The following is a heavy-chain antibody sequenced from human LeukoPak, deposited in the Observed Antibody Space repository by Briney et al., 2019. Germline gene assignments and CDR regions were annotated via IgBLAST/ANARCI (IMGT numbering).Heavy chain of an antibody. Sequence: ASVKVSCKASGYTFTSYAMHWVRQAPGQRLEWMGWINAGNGNTEYSQKFQGRVTITRDTSASTAYMELSSLRSEDTAVYYCASGYCGGDCYEAIAYWGQGTLVTVSS. V-gene: IGHV1-3*01. CDR1: GYTFTSYA. J-gene: IGHJ4*02. D-gene: IGHD2-21*02. CDR2: INAGNGNT. CDR3: ASGYCGGDCYEAIAY.